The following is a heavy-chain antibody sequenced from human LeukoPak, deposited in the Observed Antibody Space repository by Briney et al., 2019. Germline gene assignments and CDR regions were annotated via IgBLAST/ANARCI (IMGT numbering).Heavy chain of an antibody. Sequence: GASVKVSCKASGYTFTGYYMHWVRLAPGQGLEWMGRINPNSGGTNYAQKFQGRVTMTRDTSISTAYMELSRLRSDDTAVYYCAREVDDYGDFKRGFDYWGQGTLVTVSS. D-gene: IGHD4-17*01. V-gene: IGHV1-2*06. J-gene: IGHJ4*02. CDR2: INPNSGGT. CDR3: AREVDDYGDFKRGFDY. CDR1: GYTFTGYY.